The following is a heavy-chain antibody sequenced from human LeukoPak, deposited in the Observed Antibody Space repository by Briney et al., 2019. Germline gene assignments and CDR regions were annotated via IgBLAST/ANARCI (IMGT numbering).Heavy chain of an antibody. V-gene: IGHV3-7*01. J-gene: IGHJ4*02. D-gene: IGHD3-10*01. CDR2: IKQDGREK. CDR3: ASLPLLGSGTCFDY. Sequence: GGSLRLSCAASRFTFSSYGMHWVRQAPGKGLEWVANIKQDGREKFYVVSVKSRFTISSDNAKNSLSLQMNSLRAEDTAVYYCASLPLLGSGTCFDYWGQGTLVTVSS. CDR1: RFTFSSYG.